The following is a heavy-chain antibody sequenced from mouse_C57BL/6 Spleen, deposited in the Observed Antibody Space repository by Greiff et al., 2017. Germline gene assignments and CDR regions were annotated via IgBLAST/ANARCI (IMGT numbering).Heavy chain of an antibody. V-gene: IGHV1-39*01. CDR3: ARESYYGSSHWYFDV. J-gene: IGHJ1*03. CDR1: GYSFTDYN. D-gene: IGHD1-1*01. Sequence: VQLKESGPELVKPGASVKISCKASGYSFTDYNMNWVKQSNGKSLEWIGVINPNYGTTSYNQKFKGKATLTVDQSSSTAYMQLNSLTSEDSAVYYCARESYYGSSHWYFDVWGTGTTVTVSS. CDR2: INPNYGTT.